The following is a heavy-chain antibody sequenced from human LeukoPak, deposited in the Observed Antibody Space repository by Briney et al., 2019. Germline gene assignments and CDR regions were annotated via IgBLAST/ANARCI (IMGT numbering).Heavy chain of an antibody. D-gene: IGHD2-15*01. CDR3: ARENVGWFDP. CDR2: IYYSGST. J-gene: IGHJ5*02. CDR1: GGSISSYY. Sequence: SETLSPTRTVSGGSISSYYWSWIRQPPGKGLEWIGYIYYSGSTNYNPSLKSRVTISVDTSKNQFSLKLSSVTAADTAVYYCARENVGWFDPWGQGTLVTVSS. V-gene: IGHV4-59*01.